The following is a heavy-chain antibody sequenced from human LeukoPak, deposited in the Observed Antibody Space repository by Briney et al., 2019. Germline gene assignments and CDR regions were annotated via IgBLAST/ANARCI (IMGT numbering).Heavy chain of an antibody. V-gene: IGHV4-59*08. CDR1: GGSISSYY. J-gene: IGHJ4*02. CDR3: ARHYIGYSSSWYYFDY. Sequence: SETLSLTCTVSGGSISSYYWSWIRQPPGKGLEWIGYIYYSGSTNYNPSLKSRVTISVDTSKNQFSLKLSSVTAADTAVYCCARHYIGYSSSWYYFDYWGQGTLVTVSS. CDR2: IYYSGST. D-gene: IGHD6-13*01.